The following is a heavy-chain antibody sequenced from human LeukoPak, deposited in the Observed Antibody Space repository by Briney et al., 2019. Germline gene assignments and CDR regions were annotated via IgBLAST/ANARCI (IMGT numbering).Heavy chain of an antibody. J-gene: IGHJ5*02. D-gene: IGHD2-15*01. Sequence: TALETLSLTCTVSGGSISSYYWSWIRQPPGKGLEWIGYIYYSGSTNYNPSLKSRVTISVDTSKNQFSLKLSSVTAADTAVYYCASLGCSGGSCYWFDPWGQGTLVTVSS. V-gene: IGHV4-59*01. CDR1: GGSISSYY. CDR2: IYYSGST. CDR3: ASLGCSGGSCYWFDP.